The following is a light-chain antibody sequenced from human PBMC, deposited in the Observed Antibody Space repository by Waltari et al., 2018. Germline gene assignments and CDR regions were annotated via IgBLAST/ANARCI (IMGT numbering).Light chain of an antibody. J-gene: IGLJ1*01. CDR3: CSYAGTYTVYV. Sequence: QSALTQPRSVSGSPGQSVTISCTGTSSDVGTYNYVSWYQKHPGKAPKLMMFDVNWRPSGVPDRFSGSKSGNTASLTISGLHADDEADYYCCSYAGTYTVYVFGSGTKVTVL. V-gene: IGLV2-11*01. CDR1: SSDVGTYNY. CDR2: DVN.